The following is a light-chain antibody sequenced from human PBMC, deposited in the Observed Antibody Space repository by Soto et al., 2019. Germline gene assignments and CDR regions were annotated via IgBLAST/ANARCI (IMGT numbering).Light chain of an antibody. J-gene: IGKJ1*01. Sequence: IVLTQSPGTLSLSRGERATLSCRASQSVASSYLAWYQQKPGQAPRLLIYGASSRATGIPDRFSGSGSGTDFTLTISRLETEDFAVYYCQQYGSSPQTFGQGTKVEIK. CDR3: QQYGSSPQT. V-gene: IGKV3-20*01. CDR1: QSVASSY. CDR2: GAS.